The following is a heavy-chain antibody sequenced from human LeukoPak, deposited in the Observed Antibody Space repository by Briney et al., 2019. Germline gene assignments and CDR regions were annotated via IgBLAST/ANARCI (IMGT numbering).Heavy chain of an antibody. CDR2: GDYSGST. D-gene: IGHD2-15*01. J-gene: IGHJ4*02. V-gene: IGHV4-39*07. Sequence: SETLSLTCTASGDSFSSVTDYWAWIRQPPGKGLEWIASGDYSGSTYYNPSLKSRVTISVDTSKNQFSLKLSSVTAADTAVYYCARGYCSGGSCYKGVYYFDYWGQGTLVTVSS. CDR3: ARGYCSGGSCYKGVYYFDY. CDR1: GDSFSSVTDY.